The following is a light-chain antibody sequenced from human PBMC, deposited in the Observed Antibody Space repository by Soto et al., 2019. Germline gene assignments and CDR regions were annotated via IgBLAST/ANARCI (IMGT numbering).Light chain of an antibody. V-gene: IGLV2-23*01. CDR3: SSFAGSNTLL. Sequence: QSALTQPASVSGSPGQSITISCTGSSSDVGSYNLVSWYQQYPGKAPKLMIYEASKRPSGVSNRFTGSKSGNTASLTISVLQAEDEADYYCSSFAGSNTLLFGGGTKLTVL. CDR2: EAS. J-gene: IGLJ2*01. CDR1: SSDVGSYNL.